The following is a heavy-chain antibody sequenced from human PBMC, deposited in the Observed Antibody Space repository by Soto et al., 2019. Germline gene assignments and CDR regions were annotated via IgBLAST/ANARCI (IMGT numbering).Heavy chain of an antibody. J-gene: IGHJ4*02. CDR2: IYYSGST. CDR1: GDPITSGGFY. CDR3: AREPRPDYDILTGYLDY. D-gene: IGHD3-9*01. Sequence: SETLSLTCTLSGDPITSGGFYWTWIRQHPAKGLEWIGYIYYSGSTYYNPSLKSRVTISVDTSKNQFSLKLSSVTAADTAVYYCAREPRPDYDILTGYLDYWGQGTLVTVSS. V-gene: IGHV4-31*03.